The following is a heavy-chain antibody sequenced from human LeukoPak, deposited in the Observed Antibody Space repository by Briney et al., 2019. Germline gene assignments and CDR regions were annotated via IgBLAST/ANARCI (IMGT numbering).Heavy chain of an antibody. D-gene: IGHD2-15*01. V-gene: IGHV4-59*01. CDR2: ISYSGST. CDR3: ASVYCSGRNCHPYYFDY. J-gene: IGHJ4*02. CDR1: GISISSYY. Sequence: KASETLSLTCTVSGISISSYYWSWIRQPPGKGLEWIGYISYSGSTNYNPSLKSRVTISVDMSKSQFSLKLSSVTAADTAVYYCASVYCSGRNCHPYYFDYWGQGTLVTVSS.